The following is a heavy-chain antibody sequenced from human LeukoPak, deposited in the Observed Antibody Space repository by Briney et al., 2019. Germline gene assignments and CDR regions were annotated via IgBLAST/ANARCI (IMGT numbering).Heavy chain of an antibody. CDR3: ARDSGVDYYGSGSYGMDV. Sequence: SETLSLTCTVSGGSISSGGYYWSWIRQPPGKGLEWIGYIYHSGSTYYNPSLKSRVTISVDRSKNQFSLKLSSVTAADTAVYYCARDSGVDYYGSGSYGMDVWGQGTTVTVSS. D-gene: IGHD3-10*01. CDR1: GGSISSGGYY. J-gene: IGHJ6*02. CDR2: IYHSGST. V-gene: IGHV4-30-2*01.